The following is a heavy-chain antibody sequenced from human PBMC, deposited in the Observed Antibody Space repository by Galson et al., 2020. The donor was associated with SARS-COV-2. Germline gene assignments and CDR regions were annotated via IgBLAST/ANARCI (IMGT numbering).Heavy chain of an antibody. CDR1: GGSVSNENYY. J-gene: IGHJ4*02. D-gene: IGHD6-19*01. CDR2: IFYNGDT. CDR3: ATVPVVAVAAFDC. Sequence: SETLSLTCTVSGGSVSNENYYWSWVRQSPGKGLEWIGYIFYNGDTNYNPSLKSRVTISLDPSRNQFSLRLNSVTAADTALYYCATVPVVAVAAFDCWGQGTLVTVSS. V-gene: IGHV4-61*01.